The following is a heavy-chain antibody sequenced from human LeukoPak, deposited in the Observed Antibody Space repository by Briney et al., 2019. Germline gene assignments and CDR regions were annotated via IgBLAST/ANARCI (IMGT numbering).Heavy chain of an antibody. CDR3: ARGNWNYPFDY. CDR1: GFTVSSNY. Sequence: PGGSLRLSCAASGFTVSSNYMSWVRQAPGKGLEWVSIIYSSDSTYYADSVKGRFTISRDKSKNTLYLQMNSLRSEDTAGIYCARGNWNYPFDYWGQGTLVTVSS. D-gene: IGHD1-7*01. CDR2: IYSSDST. V-gene: IGHV3-53*01. J-gene: IGHJ4*02.